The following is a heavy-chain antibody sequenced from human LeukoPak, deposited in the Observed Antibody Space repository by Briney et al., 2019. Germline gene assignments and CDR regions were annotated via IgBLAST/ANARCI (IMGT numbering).Heavy chain of an antibody. D-gene: IGHD1-14*01. CDR2: INHSGST. Sequence: SETLSLTCAVYGGSFSGYYWGWIRQPPGKGLEWIGEINHSGSTNYNPSLKSRVTISVDTSKNQFSLKLSSVTAADTAVYYCARGGPEIDYWGKGTLVTVSS. CDR3: ARGGPEIDY. V-gene: IGHV4-34*01. CDR1: GGSFSGYY. J-gene: IGHJ4*02.